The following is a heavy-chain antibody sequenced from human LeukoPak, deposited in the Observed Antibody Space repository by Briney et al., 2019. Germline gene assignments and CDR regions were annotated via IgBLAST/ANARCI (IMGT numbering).Heavy chain of an antibody. Sequence: SETLSLTCTVSGYSISSGYYWSWIRQPPGKGLEWIGEINHSGSTNYNPSLKSRVTISVDTSKNQFSLKLSSVTAADTAVYYCARWRRYYYDSSGYDYWGQGTLVTVSS. D-gene: IGHD3-22*01. CDR1: GYSISSGYY. CDR3: ARWRRYYYDSSGYDY. CDR2: INHSGST. J-gene: IGHJ4*02. V-gene: IGHV4-34*01.